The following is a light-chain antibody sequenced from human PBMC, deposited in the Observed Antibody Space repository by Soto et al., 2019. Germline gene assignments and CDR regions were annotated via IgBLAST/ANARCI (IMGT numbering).Light chain of an antibody. CDR1: YGSVSTSYY. Sequence: QAVVTPEPSFSVSPGGTVTLTCGLSYGSVSTSYYPSGYQQTPGQTPRTLIYNTNSRSSGVPDRFSGSILAKKAALTITGAKADYASDYYCVLYMGSGSVLFGGGTKNTVL. CDR3: VLYMGSGSVL. V-gene: IGLV8-61*01. CDR2: NTN. J-gene: IGLJ2*01.